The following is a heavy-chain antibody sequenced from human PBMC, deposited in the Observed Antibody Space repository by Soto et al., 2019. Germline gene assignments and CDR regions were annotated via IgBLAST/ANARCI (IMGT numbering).Heavy chain of an antibody. CDR3: ARDRSGSYYQPFDY. J-gene: IGHJ4*02. V-gene: IGHV1-69*13. CDR1: GGTFSSYA. D-gene: IGHD1-26*01. CDR2: IIPIVGTA. Sequence: SVNVSCKASGGTFSSYAISWVRQAPGQGLEWIGGIIPIVGTANYAQKFQGRVTITADESTSTAYMELSSLRSEDTAVYYCARDRSGSYYQPFDYWGQGTLVTVSS.